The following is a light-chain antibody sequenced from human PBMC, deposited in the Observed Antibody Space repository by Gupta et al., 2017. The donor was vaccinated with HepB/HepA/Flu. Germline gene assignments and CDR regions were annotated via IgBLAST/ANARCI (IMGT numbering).Light chain of an antibody. CDR2: EDK. V-gene: IGLV3-1*01. CDR3: QAWATSAVV. CDR1: KLGDKY. Sequence: SGELTQPPSVSVSAGQTATITCSGDKLGDKYVAWYQPKPGQSPVLVIYEDKRRPSGIPARFSGFTSGNRATLTISGSQAMDEADYYCQAWATSAVVFGGGTKLTVL. J-gene: IGLJ2*01.